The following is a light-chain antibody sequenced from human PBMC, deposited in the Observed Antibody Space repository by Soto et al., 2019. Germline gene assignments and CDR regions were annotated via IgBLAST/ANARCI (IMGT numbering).Light chain of an antibody. CDR1: SSNIGAGYD. Sequence: QSVLTQPPSVSGAPGQRVTISCTGSSSNIGAGYDVHWYQQLPGTAPKFLIYGNSNRPSGVPDRFSGSKSGTSAPLAITGLQAEDESDYYCQASDSSLSGSVVFGGGTKLTVL. V-gene: IGLV1-40*01. J-gene: IGLJ2*01. CDR2: GNS. CDR3: QASDSSLSGSVV.